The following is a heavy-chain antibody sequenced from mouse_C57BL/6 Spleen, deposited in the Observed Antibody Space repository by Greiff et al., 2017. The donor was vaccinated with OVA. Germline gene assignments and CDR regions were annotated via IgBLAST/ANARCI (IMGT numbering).Heavy chain of an antibody. CDR2: ISSGGSYT. D-gene: IGHD1-1*01. V-gene: IGHV5-6*01. J-gene: IGHJ3*01. Sequence: EVQVVESGGDLVKPGGSLKLSCAASGFTFSSYGMSWVRQPPDKRLEWVATISSGGSYTYYPDSVKGRFTISRDNAKNTLYLQMSSLKSEDTAMYYCARHDYGSTLAYWGQGTLVTVSA. CDR1: GFTFSSYG. CDR3: ARHDYGSTLAY.